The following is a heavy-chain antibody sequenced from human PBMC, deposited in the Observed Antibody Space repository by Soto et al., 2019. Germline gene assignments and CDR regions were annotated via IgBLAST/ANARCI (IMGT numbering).Heavy chain of an antibody. CDR3: ARTPYYYGSGSYYPDYYYYGMDV. V-gene: IGHV4-31*03. J-gene: IGHJ6*02. CDR1: GGSISSGGYY. Sequence: SETLSLTCTVSGGSISSGGYYWSWIRQHPGKGLEWIGYIYYSGSTYYNPSLKSRVTISVDTFKNQFSLKLSSVTAADPAVYYCARTPYYYGSGSYYPDYYYYGMDVWGQGTTVTVSS. D-gene: IGHD3-10*01. CDR2: IYYSGST.